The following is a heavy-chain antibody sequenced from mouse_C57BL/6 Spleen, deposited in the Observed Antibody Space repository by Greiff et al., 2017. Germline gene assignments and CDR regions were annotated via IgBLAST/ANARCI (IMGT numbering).Heavy chain of an antibody. CDR2: ISSGGSYT. CDR1: GFTFSSYG. Sequence: EVQGVESGGDLVKPGGSLKLSCAASGFTFSSYGMSWVRQTPDKRLEWVATISSGGSYTYYPDSVKGRFTISRDNAKNTLYLQMSSLKSEDTAMYYCARRTGDDYFDYWGQGTTLTVSS. CDR3: ARRTGDDYFDY. J-gene: IGHJ2*01. V-gene: IGHV5-6*01.